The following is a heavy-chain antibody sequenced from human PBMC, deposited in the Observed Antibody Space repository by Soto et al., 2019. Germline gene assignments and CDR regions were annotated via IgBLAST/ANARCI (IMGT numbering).Heavy chain of an antibody. CDR2: INHSGST. Sequence: PSETLSLTCAVYGGSFSGYYWSWIRQPPGKGLEWIGEINHSGSTNYNPSLKSRVTISVDTSKNQFSLKLSSVTAADTAVYYCARQGGSGTVHYYYMDVWGKGTTVTVSS. V-gene: IGHV4-34*01. CDR1: GGSFSGYY. J-gene: IGHJ6*03. D-gene: IGHD3-10*01. CDR3: ARQGGSGTVHYYYMDV.